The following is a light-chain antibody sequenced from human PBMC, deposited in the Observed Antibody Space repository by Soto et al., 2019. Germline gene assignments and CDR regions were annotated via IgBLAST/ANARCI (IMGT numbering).Light chain of an antibody. V-gene: IGKV1-5*03. CDR1: QSISSW. CDR3: QQDNSYSWT. CDR2: KAS. Sequence: DIQMKKSPSTLSASVGDRVTITCRASQSISSWLAWYQQKPGKAPKLLIYKASSLESGVPSRFSGSGSGTEFTLSMSSLQPDDFATYYCQQDNSYSWTFGQGTKVDIK. J-gene: IGKJ1*01.